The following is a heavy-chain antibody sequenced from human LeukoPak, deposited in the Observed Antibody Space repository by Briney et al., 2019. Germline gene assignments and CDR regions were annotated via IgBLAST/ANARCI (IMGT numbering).Heavy chain of an antibody. D-gene: IGHD2-21*01. J-gene: IGHJ4*02. V-gene: IGHV3-23*01. CDR1: GFTFSGYA. Sequence: GGSLRLSCAASGFTFSGYAMHWVRQAPGKGLEWVSAISGSGGSAYYADSVKGRFTISRDNSKNTLYLQMNSLRAEDTAVYYCAIGGINYVAYWGQGTLVTVSS. CDR2: ISGSGGSA. CDR3: AIGGINYVAY.